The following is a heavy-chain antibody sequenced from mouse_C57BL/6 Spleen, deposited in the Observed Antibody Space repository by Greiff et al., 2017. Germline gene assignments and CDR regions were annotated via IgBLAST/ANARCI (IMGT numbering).Heavy chain of an antibody. CDR1: GFTFSSYA. CDR3: AREERNYAMDY. V-gene: IGHV5-4*01. J-gene: IGHJ4*01. Sequence: VQLVESGGGLVKPGGSLKLSCAASGFTFSSYAMSWVRQTPEKRLEWVATISDGGSYTYYPDNVKGRFTISRDNAKNNLYLQMSHLKSEDTAMYYCAREERNYAMDYWGQGTSVTVSS. CDR2: ISDGGSYT.